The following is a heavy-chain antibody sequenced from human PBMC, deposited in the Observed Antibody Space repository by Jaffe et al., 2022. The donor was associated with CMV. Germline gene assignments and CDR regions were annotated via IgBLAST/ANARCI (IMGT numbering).Heavy chain of an antibody. CDR1: GFTFSSYD. CDR3: ARGLTRVLDYVWGSYRYTRPCIDY. Sequence: EVQLVESGGGLVQPGGSLRLSCAASGFTFSSYDMHWVRQATGKGLEWVSAIGTAGDTYYPGSVKGRFTISRENAKNSLYLQMNSLRAGDTAVYYCARGLTRVLDYVWGSYRYTRPCIDYWGQGTLVTVSS. J-gene: IGHJ4*02. V-gene: IGHV3-13*01. D-gene: IGHD3-16*02. CDR2: IGTAGDT.